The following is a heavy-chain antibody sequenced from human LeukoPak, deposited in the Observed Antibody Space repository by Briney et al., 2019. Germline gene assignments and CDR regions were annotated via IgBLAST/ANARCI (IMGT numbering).Heavy chain of an antibody. D-gene: IGHD3-22*01. J-gene: IGHJ6*02. CDR3: ARRRLYDSSGVNYYYAMDI. V-gene: IGHV3-53*01. Sequence: GSLRLSCAASGITVSTNYMSWVRQAPGNGLEWVSVIVSGGSKYYADSVKGRFTISRDISKRTLYLQMNSLRAEDTAVYYCARRRLYDSSGVNYYYAMDIWGQGTTVTVSS. CDR1: GITVSTNY. CDR2: IVSGGSK.